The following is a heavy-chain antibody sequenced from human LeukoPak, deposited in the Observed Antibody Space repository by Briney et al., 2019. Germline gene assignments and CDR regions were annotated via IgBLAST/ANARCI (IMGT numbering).Heavy chain of an antibody. CDR1: GGSVSSGDYY. V-gene: IGHV4-30-4*01. CDR2: IYYSGST. J-gene: IGHJ6*02. CDR3: ARGSKVPAAIWNTIFGVDYGMDV. D-gene: IGHD2-2*02. Sequence: SETLSLTCTVSGGSVSSGDYYWSWLRQPPGKGLEWIGYIYYSGSTYYSPSLKSRVTISVDTSNNHFSLKVSSVTAADTAVYYCARGSKVPAAIWNTIFGVDYGMDVWGQGTTVTVSS.